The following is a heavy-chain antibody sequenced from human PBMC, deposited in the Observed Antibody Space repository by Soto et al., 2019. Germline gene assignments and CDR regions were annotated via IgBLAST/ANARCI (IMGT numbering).Heavy chain of an antibody. CDR1: GGSISSGVYY. D-gene: IGHD2-15*01. Sequence: QLQLQESGSGLVKPSQTLSLTCAVSGGSISSGVYYWSWIRQPPGKGLEWIGYIYHSGSPYYNPSLKSRVTISVDRSTNQFSLKLSSVTAADTAVYYCARGQVVAAQHWGQGTLVTVSS. CDR2: IYHSGSP. V-gene: IGHV4-30-2*01. J-gene: IGHJ4*02. CDR3: ARGQVVAAQH.